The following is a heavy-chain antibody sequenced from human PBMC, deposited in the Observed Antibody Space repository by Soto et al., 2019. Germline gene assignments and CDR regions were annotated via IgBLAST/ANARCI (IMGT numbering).Heavy chain of an antibody. V-gene: IGHV5-51*01. CDR3: ARSGRMITFGGVIAHFDY. J-gene: IGHJ4*02. CDR1: GYSFTSYW. CDR2: IYPGDSDT. Sequence: PGESLKISCKGSGYSFTSYWIGWVRQMPGKGLEWMGIIYPGDSDTRYSPSFQGQVTISADKSISTAYLQWSSLKASDTAMYYCARSGRMITFGGVIAHFDYWGQGTLVTVSS. D-gene: IGHD3-16*02.